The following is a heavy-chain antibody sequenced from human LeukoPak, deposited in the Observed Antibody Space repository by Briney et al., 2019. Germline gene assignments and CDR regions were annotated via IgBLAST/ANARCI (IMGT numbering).Heavy chain of an antibody. Sequence: ASVKVSCKASGYTFTSYAMNWLRQAPGQGLEWMGWINPNSGGTNYARTFQGRVNMTRNTSISTAYMDLSSLRSDDTAVYYCAREGYCSGDKCPVANWGQGTLVSVSS. D-gene: IGHD2-15*01. J-gene: IGHJ4*02. CDR1: GYTFTSYA. CDR3: AREGYCSGDKCPVAN. V-gene: IGHV1-2*02. CDR2: INPNSGGT.